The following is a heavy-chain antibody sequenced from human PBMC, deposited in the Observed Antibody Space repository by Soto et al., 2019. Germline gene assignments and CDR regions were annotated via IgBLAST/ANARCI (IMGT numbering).Heavy chain of an antibody. CDR1: GGTFSSYT. CDR2: IIPILGIA. Sequence: SVKVSCKASGGTFSSYTISWVRQAPGQGLEWMGRIIPILGIANYAQKFQGRVTITADKSTSTAYMELSSLRSEDTAVYYCARDRNLYYYYMDVWGKGTTVTVSS. CDR3: ARDRNLYYYYMDV. V-gene: IGHV1-69*04. D-gene: IGHD1-1*01. J-gene: IGHJ6*03.